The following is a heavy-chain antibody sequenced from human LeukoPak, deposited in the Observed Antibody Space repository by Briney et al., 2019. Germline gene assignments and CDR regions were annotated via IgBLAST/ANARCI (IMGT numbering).Heavy chain of an antibody. CDR1: GYMFTHYY. CDR3: ARDLRRSGYNWGCDH. J-gene: IGHJ4*02. CDR2: ITSSGGDT. Sequence: GASVKVSCKASGYMFTHYYMHWVRQAPGQGLEWMGMITSSGGDTSYAQKFEGRVTMIRDASTRTVYMELSSLTSEDTVVYYCARDLRRSGYNWGCDHWGQGTLVTVSP. D-gene: IGHD5-24*01. V-gene: IGHV1-46*01.